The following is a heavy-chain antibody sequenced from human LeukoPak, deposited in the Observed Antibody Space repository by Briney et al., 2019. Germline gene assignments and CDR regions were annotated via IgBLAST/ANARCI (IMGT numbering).Heavy chain of an antibody. CDR2: ISSNGGST. V-gene: IGHV3-64*01. CDR1: GFTSSDHY. Sequence: PGGSLRLSCVASGFTSSDHYMHWVRQAPGKGLEYVSAISSNGGSTYYANSVKGRFTISRDNSKNTLYLQMGSLRAEDMAVYYCAREGEGAGFDYWGQGTLVTVSS. J-gene: IGHJ4*02. CDR3: AREGEGAGFDY. D-gene: IGHD3-16*01.